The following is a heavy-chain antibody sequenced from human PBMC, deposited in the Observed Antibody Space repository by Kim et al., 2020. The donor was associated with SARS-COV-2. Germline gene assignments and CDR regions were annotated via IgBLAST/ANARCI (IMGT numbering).Heavy chain of an antibody. D-gene: IGHD7-27*01. CDR2: IHYNGKT. V-gene: IGHV4-34*01. CDR3: VRGPTGDYREYVHYYYGMDV. J-gene: IGHJ6*02. CDR1: IDSFSGYY. Sequence: SETLSLTCAVYIDSFSGYYWSWIRQTPDKRLEWIGEIHYNGKTNYNPSLRSRVSMSVDTSKNQFSLRLTSLTVADSAVYYCVRGPTGDYREYVHYYYGMDVWGQGTTVTVSS.